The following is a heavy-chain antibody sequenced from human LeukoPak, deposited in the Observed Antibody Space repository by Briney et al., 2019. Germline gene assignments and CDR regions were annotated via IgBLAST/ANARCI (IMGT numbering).Heavy chain of an antibody. CDR1: GFTFSSYG. CDR2: IWYDGSNK. J-gene: IGHJ4*02. D-gene: IGHD6-13*01. CDR3: ARDYVPRGAAAGTEEFDY. V-gene: IGHV3-33*01. Sequence: GGSLRLSCAASGFTFSSYGMHWVRQAPGKGLEWVAVIWYDGSNKYYADSVKGRFTISRDNSKNTLYLQMNSLRAEDTAVYYCARDYVPRGAAAGTEEFDYWGQATLVTVSS.